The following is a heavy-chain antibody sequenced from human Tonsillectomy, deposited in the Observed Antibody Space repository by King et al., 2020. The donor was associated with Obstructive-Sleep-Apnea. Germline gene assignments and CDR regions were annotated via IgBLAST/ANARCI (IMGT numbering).Heavy chain of an antibody. CDR1: GFTFSSYA. J-gene: IGHJ5*02. Sequence: VQLVESGGGLVQPGGSLRLSCAASGFTFSSYAMNWVRQAPGKGLEWVSAIRGSGGSTYYADSVKGRFTISRDNSENTLYLQMNSLRAEDTAVYYCAKDLISRYDILTGYDGFDPWGQGTLVTVSS. V-gene: IGHV3-23*04. CDR2: IRGSGGST. D-gene: IGHD3-9*01. CDR3: AKDLISRYDILTGYDGFDP.